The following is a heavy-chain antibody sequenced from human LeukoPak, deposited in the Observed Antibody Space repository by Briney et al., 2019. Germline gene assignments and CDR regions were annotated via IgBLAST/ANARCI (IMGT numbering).Heavy chain of an antibody. CDR3: ARAASIAARPSYYYGMDV. J-gene: IGHJ6*02. V-gene: IGHV1-69*13. CDR2: IIPIFGTA. D-gene: IGHD6-6*01. CDR1: GYTFTSYG. Sequence: SVTVSCTASGYTFTSYGISWVRQAPGQGLEWMGGIIPIFGTANYAQKFQGRVTITADESTSTAYMELSSLRSEDTAVYYCARAASIAARPSYYYGMDVWGQGTTVTVSS.